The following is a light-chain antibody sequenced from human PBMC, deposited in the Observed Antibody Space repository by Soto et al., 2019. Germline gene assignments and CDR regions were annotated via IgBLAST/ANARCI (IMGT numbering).Light chain of an antibody. CDR1: QSISSW. J-gene: IGKJ2*01. Sequence: EIQMTQSPSTLSASVGDRVTITCRASQSISSWLAWFQQKPGKAPKLLIYDASSLESGVPSRFSGSGSGTEFTLTISSLQPDDFATYYCQHYNSYSYTFGQGTKLEIK. CDR2: DAS. V-gene: IGKV1-5*01. CDR3: QHYNSYSYT.